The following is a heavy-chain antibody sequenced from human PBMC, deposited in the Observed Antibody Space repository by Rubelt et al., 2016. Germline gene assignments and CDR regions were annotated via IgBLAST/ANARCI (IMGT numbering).Heavy chain of an antibody. CDR3: ARGGAAASFDY. J-gene: IGHJ4*02. D-gene: IGHD6-13*01. CDR2: LSGSSGTT. V-gene: IGHV3-23*04. CDR1: GFTLSSYA. Sequence: EVQLVESGGRPVQPGGSLRLSCAASGFTLSSYAMSWVRQAPGKGLEWVSALSGSSGTTYYAESVKGRFTISRDDSENTMYLHMSSLRVEDTAVYYCARGGAAASFDYWGQGTQVTVSS.